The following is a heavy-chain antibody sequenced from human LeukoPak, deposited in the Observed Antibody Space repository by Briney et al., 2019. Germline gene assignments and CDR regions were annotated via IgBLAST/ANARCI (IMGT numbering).Heavy chain of an antibody. Sequence: GGSLRLSCAASGFTFSNYWMHWVRRAPGKGLVWVSRIDPDGSNTTYADSVKGRFTISRDNAKNTLYLQMNSLRAEDTAVYYCARILYCTSISCYSSWGQGTLVTVSS. V-gene: IGHV3-74*01. CDR3: ARILYCTSISCYSS. CDR2: IDPDGSNT. J-gene: IGHJ1*01. D-gene: IGHD2-2*01. CDR1: GFTFSNYW.